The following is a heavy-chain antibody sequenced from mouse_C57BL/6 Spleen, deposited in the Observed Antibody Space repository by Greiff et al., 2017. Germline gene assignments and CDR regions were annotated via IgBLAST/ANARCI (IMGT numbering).Heavy chain of an antibody. CDR2: IYPSDSET. J-gene: IGHJ2*01. D-gene: IGHD2-2*01. CDR1: GYTFTSYW. Sequence: VQLQQPGAELVRPGSSVKLSCKASGYTFTSYWMDWVKQRPGQGLEWIGNIYPSDSETHYNQKFKDKATLPVDKSSSTAYMQPSSLTSEDSAVYYSARGGYPSYIDYWGQGTTLTVSS. CDR3: ARGGYPSYIDY. V-gene: IGHV1-61*01.